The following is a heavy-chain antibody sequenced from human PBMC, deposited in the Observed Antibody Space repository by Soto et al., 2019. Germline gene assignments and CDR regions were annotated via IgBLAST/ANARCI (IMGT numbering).Heavy chain of an antibody. D-gene: IGHD6-19*01. CDR1: GFTFSSYA. CDR3: AKHPLGSGWSYYFDY. CDR2: ISGSGGST. Sequence: GGSLRLSCAASGFTFSSYAMSWVRQAPGKGLEWVSAISGSGGSTYYADSVKGRFTISRDNSKNTLYLQMNSLRAEDTAVYYCAKHPLGSGWSYYFDYWGQGTLVTVSS. J-gene: IGHJ4*02. V-gene: IGHV3-23*01.